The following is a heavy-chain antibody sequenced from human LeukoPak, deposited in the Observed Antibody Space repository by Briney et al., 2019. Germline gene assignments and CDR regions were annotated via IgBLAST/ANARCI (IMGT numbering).Heavy chain of an antibody. D-gene: IGHD2-2*01. V-gene: IGHV3-21*01. CDR3: ARDHPASYYYGMDV. Sequence: PGGSLRLSCAASGFTFSSYSMNWVRQAPGKGLEWVSSISSSSSYICYADSVKGRFTISRDNAKNSLYLQMNSLRAEDTAVYYCARDHPASYYYGMDVWGQGTTVTVSS. CDR1: GFTFSSYS. J-gene: IGHJ6*02. CDR2: ISSSSSYI.